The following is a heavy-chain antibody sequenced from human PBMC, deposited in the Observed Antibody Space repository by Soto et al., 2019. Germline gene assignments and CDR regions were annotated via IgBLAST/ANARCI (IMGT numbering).Heavy chain of an antibody. CDR2: ISSSSSYI. CDR1: GFTFSSYS. J-gene: IGHJ4*02. Sequence: EVQLVESGGGLVKPGGSLRLSCAASGFTFSSYSMNWVRQAPGKGLEWVSSISSSSSYIYYADSVKGRFTISRDNAKNSLYLRMNRLRAEDTAVYYCARRYCSSTSCYTFDYWGQGTLVTVSS. D-gene: IGHD2-2*02. CDR3: ARRYCSSTSCYTFDY. V-gene: IGHV3-21*01.